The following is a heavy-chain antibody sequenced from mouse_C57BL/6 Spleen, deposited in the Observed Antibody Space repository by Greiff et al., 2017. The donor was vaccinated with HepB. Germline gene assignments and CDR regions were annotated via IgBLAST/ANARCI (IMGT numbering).Heavy chain of an antibody. CDR3: ATLKAY. V-gene: IGHV5-6*01. CDR2: ISSGGSYT. J-gene: IGHJ3*01. Sequence: EVQVVESGGDLVKPGGSLKLSCAASGFTFSSYGMSWVRQTPDKRLEWVATISSGGSYTYYPDSVKGRFTISRDNAKNTRYLQMSRLKSEDTAMYYWATLKAYWGQGTLVTVSA. CDR1: GFTFSSYG. D-gene: IGHD1-3*01.